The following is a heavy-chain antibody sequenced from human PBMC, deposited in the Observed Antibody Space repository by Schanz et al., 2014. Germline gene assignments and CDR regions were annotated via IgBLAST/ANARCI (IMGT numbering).Heavy chain of an antibody. CDR3: AGATYSSSWYGGSEYFQH. V-gene: IGHV1-18*01. CDR1: GYTFTSSG. D-gene: IGHD6-13*01. Sequence: QVQLVQSGAEVKKPGASVKVSCKASGYTFTSSGFSWVRQAPGQGLEWMGWISDYNADTKYAQKVQGRVTMTTDTSTSTAYMELRSLRSDDTAVYYCAGATYSSSWYGGSEYFQHWGQGTLVTVSS. CDR2: ISDYNADT. J-gene: IGHJ1*01.